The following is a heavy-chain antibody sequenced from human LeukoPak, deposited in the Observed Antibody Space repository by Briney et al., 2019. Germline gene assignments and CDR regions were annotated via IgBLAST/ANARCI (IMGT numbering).Heavy chain of an antibody. CDR3: ARVPITMVRGVPLYFDY. D-gene: IGHD3-10*01. V-gene: IGHV1-69*05. J-gene: IGHJ4*02. CDR2: IIPIFGTA. CDR1: GGTVSSYA. Sequence: EASVKVSCKASGGTVSSYAISWVRQAPGQGLEWMGGIIPIFGTANYAQKFQGRVTITTDESTSTAYMELSSLRSEDTAVYYCARVPITMVRGVPLYFDYWGQGTLVTVSS.